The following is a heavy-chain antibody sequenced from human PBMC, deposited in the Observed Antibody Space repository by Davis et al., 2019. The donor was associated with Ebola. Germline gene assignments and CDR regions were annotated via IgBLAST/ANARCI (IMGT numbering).Heavy chain of an antibody. Sequence: MPSETLSLTCAVYGGSFSGYYWSWIRQPPGKGLEWIGEINHSGSTNYNPSLKSRVTISVDTSKNQFSLKLSSVTAADTAVYYCARGVGTTVVTSRYFDLWGRGTLVTVSS. J-gene: IGHJ2*01. V-gene: IGHV4-34*01. CDR2: INHSGST. D-gene: IGHD4-23*01. CDR1: GGSFSGYY. CDR3: ARGVGTTVVTSRYFDL.